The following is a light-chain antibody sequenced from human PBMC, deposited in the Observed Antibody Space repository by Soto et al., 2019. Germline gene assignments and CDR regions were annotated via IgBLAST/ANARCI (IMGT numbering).Light chain of an antibody. CDR3: SAYTHSNTVI. J-gene: IGLJ2*01. Sequence: QSVLTQPASVSGSPGQSITISCTGSNSDVGSYNLVSWYQQSPGKAPKLIIYEDSQRPSGISTRFSGSKSGNTASLTISGLQAEDEADYYCSAYTHSNTVIFGGGTKVTVL. CDR2: EDS. V-gene: IGLV2-14*02. CDR1: NSDVGSYNL.